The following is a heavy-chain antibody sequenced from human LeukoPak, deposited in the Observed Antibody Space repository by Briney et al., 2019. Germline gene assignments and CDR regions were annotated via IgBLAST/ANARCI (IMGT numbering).Heavy chain of an antibody. CDR3: ARAPGTIFGVVVN. CDR1: GGSISSSSYY. CDR2: ISTSGVT. V-gene: IGHV4-61*02. Sequence: SETLSLTCTVSGGSISSSSYYWSWIRQPAGKGLEWIGRISTSGVTNYNPSLKRRVTIPVDTSKNQFSLKLSSVTAADTAVYYCARAPGTIFGVVVNWGQGTLVTVSS. D-gene: IGHD3-3*01. J-gene: IGHJ4*02.